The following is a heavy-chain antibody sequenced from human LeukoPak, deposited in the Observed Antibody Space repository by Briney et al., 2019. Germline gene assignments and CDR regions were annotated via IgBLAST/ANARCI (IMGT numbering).Heavy chain of an antibody. V-gene: IGHV4-59*01. CDR1: GGSISSYY. CDR3: ARARWLQPYYFDY. Sequence: SETLSLTCTVSGGSISSYYWSWIRQPPGKGLEWIGYIYYSGSTNYNPSLKSRVTISVDTSKNQFSLKLSSVTAADTAVYYCARARWLQPYYFDYWGQGTLVTVSS. CDR2: IYYSGST. D-gene: IGHD5-24*01. J-gene: IGHJ4*02.